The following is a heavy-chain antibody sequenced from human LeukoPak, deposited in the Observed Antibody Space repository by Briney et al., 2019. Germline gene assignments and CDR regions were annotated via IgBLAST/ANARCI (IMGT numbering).Heavy chain of an antibody. CDR1: GFTFSSYS. V-gene: IGHV3-21*04. Sequence: PGGSLRLSCAASGFTFSSYSMNWVRQAPGKGLEWVSSISSSSSYIYYADSVKGRFTISRDNAKNSLYLQMNSLRAEDTAVYYCARGRITIFGVVIPFAYWGQGTLVTVSS. CDR3: ARGRITIFGVVIPFAY. J-gene: IGHJ4*02. CDR2: ISSSSSYI. D-gene: IGHD3-3*01.